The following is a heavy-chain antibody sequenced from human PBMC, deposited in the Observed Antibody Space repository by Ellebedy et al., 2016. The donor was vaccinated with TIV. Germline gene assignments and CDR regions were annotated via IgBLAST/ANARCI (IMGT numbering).Heavy chain of an antibody. D-gene: IGHD2-2*01. CDR2: ISYDGSNK. CDR1: GFTFSSYA. CDR3: ARDGCSSTSCYVSYYYYGMDV. J-gene: IGHJ6*02. Sequence: PGGSLRLSCAASGFTFSSYAMHWVRQAPGRGLEWVAVISYDGSNKYYADSVKGRFTISRDNAKNSLYLQMNSLRAEDTAVYYCARDGCSSTSCYVSYYYYGMDVWGQGTTVTVSS. V-gene: IGHV3-30-3*01.